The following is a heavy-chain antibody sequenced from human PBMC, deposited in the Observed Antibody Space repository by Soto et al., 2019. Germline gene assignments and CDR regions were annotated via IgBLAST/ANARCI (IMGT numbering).Heavy chain of an antibody. J-gene: IGHJ1*01. CDR3: ARDEYSSSWFARGRADEYFQH. Sequence: EVQLVESGGGLVKPGGSLRLSCAASGFTFSSYSMNWVRQAPGKGLEWVSSISSSSSYIYYADSVKGRFTISRDNAKNSLYLQMNSLRAEDTAVYYCARDEYSSSWFARGRADEYFQHWGQGTLVTVSS. V-gene: IGHV3-21*01. CDR2: ISSSSSYI. D-gene: IGHD6-13*01. CDR1: GFTFSSYS.